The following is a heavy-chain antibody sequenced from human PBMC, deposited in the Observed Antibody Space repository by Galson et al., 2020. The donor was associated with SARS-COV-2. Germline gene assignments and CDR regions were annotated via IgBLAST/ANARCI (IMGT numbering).Heavy chain of an antibody. Sequence: VGSLRLSCAASGFTVSRYALHWVRQAPGQGLEWVAIIWYDGSNKYYADSVKGRFTISRDNSKNTLYLQVNSLSAEDTAIYYCARDFEGDSHAFDSWGQGTLLTVSS. CDR2: IWYDGSNK. CDR3: ARDFEGDSHAFDS. D-gene: IGHD2-21*01. V-gene: IGHV3-33*01. J-gene: IGHJ4*02. CDR1: GFTVSRYA.